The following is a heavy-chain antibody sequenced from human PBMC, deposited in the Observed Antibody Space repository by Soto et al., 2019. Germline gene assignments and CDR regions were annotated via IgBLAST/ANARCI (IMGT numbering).Heavy chain of an antibody. CDR3: ARDLDYDSSGYGAAFDY. Sequence: GGSLRLSCAASGFTFSSYGMHWVRQAPGKGLEWVAVIWYDGSNKYYADSVKGRFTISRDNSKNTLYLQMNSLRAEDTAVYYCARDLDYDSSGYGAAFDYWGQGTLVTVSS. D-gene: IGHD3-22*01. V-gene: IGHV3-33*01. CDR1: GFTFSSYG. J-gene: IGHJ4*02. CDR2: IWYDGSNK.